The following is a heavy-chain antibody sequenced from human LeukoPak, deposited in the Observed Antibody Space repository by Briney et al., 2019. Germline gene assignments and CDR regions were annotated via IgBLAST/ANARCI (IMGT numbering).Heavy chain of an antibody. CDR2: ISGDGGST. CDR1: GFTFDDYA. Sequence: GGSLRLSCAASGFTFDDYAMHWVRQAPGKGLEWVSLISGDGGSTYYADSVKGRFTISRDNAKNTLYLQMNSLRAEDTAVYYCARDYDSSGYYESDAFDIWGQGTMVTVSS. D-gene: IGHD3-22*01. J-gene: IGHJ3*02. V-gene: IGHV3-43*02. CDR3: ARDYDSSGYYESDAFDI.